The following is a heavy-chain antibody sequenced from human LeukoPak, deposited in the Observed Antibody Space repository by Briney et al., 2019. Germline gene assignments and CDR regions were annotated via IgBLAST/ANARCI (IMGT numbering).Heavy chain of an antibody. CDR2: INPNSCGT. CDR1: GYTFTGYY. V-gene: IGHV1-2*02. D-gene: IGHD4-23*01. J-gene: IGHJ4*02. Sequence: ASVKVSCKASGYTFTGYYMHWVRQAPGQGREGMGWINPNSCGTYHAQKFQGRLTMTSHTSISSAYMEVSRLRSDDRAVYYCARDLYGGTSATFAYWGQGTLATV. CDR3: ARDLYGGTSATFAY.